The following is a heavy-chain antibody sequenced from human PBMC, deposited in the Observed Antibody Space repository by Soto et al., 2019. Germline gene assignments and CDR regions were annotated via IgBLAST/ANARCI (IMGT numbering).Heavy chain of an antibody. CDR3: AIERERWPHAHEDYGMDA. CDR2: LYTSGST. Sequence: PSEPLPLPSIVLGGSSVGLYCRRIRQPAGKGLEWSGRLYTSGSTNYNPSLKSPVTMSVDTSKNQFSLKLSSVTAADTAVYYFAIERERWPHAHEDYGMDAWGKGTTVTV. CDR1: GGSSVGLY. D-gene: IGHD6-19*01. V-gene: IGHV4-4*07. J-gene: IGHJ6*04.